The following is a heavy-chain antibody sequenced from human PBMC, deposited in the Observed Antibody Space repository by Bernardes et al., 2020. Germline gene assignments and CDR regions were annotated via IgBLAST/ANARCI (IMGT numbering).Heavy chain of an antibody. CDR1: GFTFSSYA. Sequence: GGSLRLSCAASGFTFSSYAMHWVRQAPGKGLEWVAVISYDGSNKYYADSVKGRFTISRDNSKNTLYLQMNSLRAEDTAVYYCARAPATYYYDSSGRVYDAFDIWGQGTMVTVSS. J-gene: IGHJ3*02. D-gene: IGHD3-22*01. V-gene: IGHV3-30-3*01. CDR3: ARAPATYYYDSSGRVYDAFDI. CDR2: ISYDGSNK.